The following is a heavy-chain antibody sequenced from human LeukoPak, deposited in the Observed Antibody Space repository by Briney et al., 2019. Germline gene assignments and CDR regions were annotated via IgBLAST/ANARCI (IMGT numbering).Heavy chain of an antibody. D-gene: IGHD1-26*01. J-gene: IGHJ4*02. Sequence: GGSLRLSCAASGFMFAGYAMSWVRQAPGRGLEWVATIRASGDSTYLSDSVKGRFTISRDNSRKTLFLQLNSLRAEDTATYYCAKDSGRWSYSYDCWGQGTLVTVSS. CDR2: IRASGDST. V-gene: IGHV3-23*01. CDR3: AKDSGRWSYSYDC. CDR1: GFMFAGYA.